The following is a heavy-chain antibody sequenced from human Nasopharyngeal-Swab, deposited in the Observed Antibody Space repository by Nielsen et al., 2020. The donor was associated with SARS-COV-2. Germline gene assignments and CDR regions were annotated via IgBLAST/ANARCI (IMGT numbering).Heavy chain of an antibody. CDR1: GFTFSSYA. J-gene: IGHJ5*02. CDR2: ISYDGSNK. Sequence: GGSLRLSCAASGFTFSSYAMHWVRQAPGKGLELVAVISYDGSNKYYADSVKGRFTISRDNSKNTLYLQRNSLRAEDTAVYYCASALVWFGEFWFDPWGQGTLVTVSS. D-gene: IGHD3-10*01. CDR3: ASALVWFGEFWFDP. V-gene: IGHV3-30-3*01.